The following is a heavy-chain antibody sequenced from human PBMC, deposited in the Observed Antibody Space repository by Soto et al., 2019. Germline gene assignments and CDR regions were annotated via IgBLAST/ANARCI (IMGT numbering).Heavy chain of an antibody. D-gene: IGHD2-2*01. V-gene: IGHV4-39*01. CDR3: ARLGGYCSTTGCYGYYAMDV. J-gene: IGHJ6*02. CDR2: IYYSGNT. Sequence: SDTLSLTCTVSGGSISSSNSYWGWIRQPPGKGLEWIGSIYYSGNTYYNPSLKSRVTMSVDTSKNQFSLKLSSVTAADTAVYYCARLGGYCSTTGCYGYYAMDVWGQWTTVTVS. CDR1: GGSISSSNSY.